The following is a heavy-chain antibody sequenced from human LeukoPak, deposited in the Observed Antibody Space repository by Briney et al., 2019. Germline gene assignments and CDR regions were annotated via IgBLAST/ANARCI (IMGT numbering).Heavy chain of an antibody. Sequence: SETLSLTCTVSGGSISRYYWNWIRQPPGKGLEWIGYISYSGSTNYNPSLKSRVTISVDTSKNQFSLKLSSVTAADTAVYYCARHRIAAATYWGQGTLVTVSS. D-gene: IGHD6-13*01. V-gene: IGHV4-59*08. CDR2: ISYSGST. CDR1: GGSISRYY. CDR3: ARHRIAAATY. J-gene: IGHJ4*02.